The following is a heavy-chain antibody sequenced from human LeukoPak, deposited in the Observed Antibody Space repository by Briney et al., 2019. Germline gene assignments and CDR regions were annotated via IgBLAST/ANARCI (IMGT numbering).Heavy chain of an antibody. J-gene: IGHJ4*02. V-gene: IGHV3-11*01. Sequence: GGSLRLSCAASGFTFRDHYMGWIRQAPGKGLEWVSYISPTGGALYYADSVKGRFAISRDNGQNSLFLQMNGLRADDTALYYCAKDILAAGLFFDYWGQGTLVTVSS. D-gene: IGHD6-13*01. CDR2: ISPTGGAL. CDR1: GFTFRDHY. CDR3: AKDILAAGLFFDY.